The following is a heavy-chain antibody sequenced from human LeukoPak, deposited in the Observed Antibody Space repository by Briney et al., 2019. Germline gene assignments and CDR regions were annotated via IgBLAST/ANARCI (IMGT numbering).Heavy chain of an antibody. CDR3: AKDFGYYDSSGYYSS. CDR1: GFTFDDYV. V-gene: IGHV3-43*02. CDR2: ISGVGGST. D-gene: IGHD3-22*01. J-gene: IGHJ5*02. Sequence: GGSLRLSXAASGFTFDDYVMHWVRQAPRQGLEWISLISGVGGSTYYADSLKSRFTISRDNSKNSLYLQMNSLRTEDTALYYCAKDFGYYDSSGYYSSWGQGTLVTVSS.